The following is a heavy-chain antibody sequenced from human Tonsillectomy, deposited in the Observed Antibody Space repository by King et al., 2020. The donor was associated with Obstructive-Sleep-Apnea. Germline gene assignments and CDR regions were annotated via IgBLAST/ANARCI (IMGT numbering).Heavy chain of an antibody. CDR1: GFTFRSYA. CDR2: ISGSGGGT. CDR3: AKDIINYDSLTGPVDY. J-gene: IGHJ4*02. D-gene: IGHD3-9*01. Sequence: VQLVESGGGLVQPGGSLRLSCAGSGFTFRSYAMSWVRQAPGKGLEWVSGISGSGGGTYYADSVKGRFTISRDNSKKTLYWQMNSLRAEDTAVYYCAKDIINYDSLTGPVDYWGQGTLVTVSS. V-gene: IGHV3-23*04.